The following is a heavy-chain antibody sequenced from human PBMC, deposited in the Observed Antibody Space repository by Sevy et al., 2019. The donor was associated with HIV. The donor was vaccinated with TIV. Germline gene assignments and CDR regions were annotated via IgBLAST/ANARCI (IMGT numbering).Heavy chain of an antibody. CDR2: ISSSSSYI. CDR3: ARDSTTLYDSALDY. Sequence: GGCLRLSCAASGFTFSSYSMNWVRQAPGKGLEWVSSISSSSSYIYYADSVKGRFTISRDNAKNSLYLQMNSLRAEDTAVYYCARDSTTLYDSALDYWGQGTLVTVSS. J-gene: IGHJ4*02. V-gene: IGHV3-21*01. D-gene: IGHD3-3*01. CDR1: GFTFSSYS.